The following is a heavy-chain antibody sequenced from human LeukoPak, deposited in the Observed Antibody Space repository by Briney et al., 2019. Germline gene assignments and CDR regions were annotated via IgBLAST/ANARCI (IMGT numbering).Heavy chain of an antibody. CDR1: GGSISSHY. J-gene: IGHJ5*02. Sequence: SETLSLTCTVSGGSISSHYWSWIRQPPGKGLEWIGCIYYSGSTNYNPSLKSRVTISVDTSKNQFSLKLSSVTAADTAVYYCARDQHYDYVWGSYGWFDPWGQGTLVTVSS. CDR2: IYYSGST. V-gene: IGHV4-59*11. CDR3: ARDQHYDYVWGSYGWFDP. D-gene: IGHD3-16*01.